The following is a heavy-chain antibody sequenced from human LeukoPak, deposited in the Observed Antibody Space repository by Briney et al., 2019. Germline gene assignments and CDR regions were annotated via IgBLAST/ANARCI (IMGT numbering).Heavy chain of an antibody. CDR1: GFTFSDYG. V-gene: IGHV3-30*02. J-gene: IGHJ4*02. CDR3: AKGGTMVRGVLDY. CDR2: IRYDGSNK. Sequence: GGSLRLSCAASGFTFSDYGIHWVRQAPGKGLEWVAFIRYDGSNKYYADSVKGRFTISRDNSKNTLYLQMNSLRAEDTAVYYCAKGGTMVRGVLDYWDQGTLVTVSS. D-gene: IGHD3-10*01.